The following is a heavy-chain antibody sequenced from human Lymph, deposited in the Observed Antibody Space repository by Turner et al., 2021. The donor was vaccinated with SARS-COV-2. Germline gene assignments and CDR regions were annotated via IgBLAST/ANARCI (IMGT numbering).Heavy chain of an antibody. V-gene: IGHV1-24*01. D-gene: IGHD1-1*01. CDR3: ATLKSNWKILTGRYYIDF. Sequence: QVQLVQSGAEVKKPGASVKVSCKVSGYTLTELSIHWVRQAPGKGLEWMGGFDPEDGETIYAQKFQGRVTMTEDTSTDTAYMELSSLRSEDTAVYYCATLKSNWKILTGRYYIDFWGQGTLVTVSS. J-gene: IGHJ4*02. CDR2: FDPEDGET. CDR1: GYTLTELS.